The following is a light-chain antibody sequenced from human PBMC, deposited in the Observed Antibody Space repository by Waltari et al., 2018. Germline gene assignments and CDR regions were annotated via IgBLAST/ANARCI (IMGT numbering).Light chain of an antibody. CDR2: GNN. V-gene: IGLV1-40*01. J-gene: IGLJ3*02. CDR1: SSNIGAGHD. Sequence: QSVLTQPTSVSGAPGQRVTIPCTGSSSNIGAGHDVPWYQAFPGTAPKLLIYGNNNRPSGVPDRFSGSKSGSSASLAINGLQAEDEADYYCQSFDNNLSGGVVFGGGTKVTVL. CDR3: QSFDNNLSGGVV.